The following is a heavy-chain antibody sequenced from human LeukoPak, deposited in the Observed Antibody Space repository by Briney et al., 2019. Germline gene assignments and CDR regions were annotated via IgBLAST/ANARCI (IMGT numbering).Heavy chain of an antibody. J-gene: IGHJ6*03. CDR3: ARADSGSYSIFDYYYYMDV. Sequence: GGSLTLSCAASGFTFSSYAMHWVSQAPGKGLEWVANINQDGSEKYYVDSVKGRFTISRDNAKNSLYLRMNSLRVEDTAVYYCARADSGSYSIFDYYYYMDVWGKGTTVTVSS. V-gene: IGHV3-7*01. D-gene: IGHD1-26*01. CDR2: INQDGSEK. CDR1: GFTFSSYA.